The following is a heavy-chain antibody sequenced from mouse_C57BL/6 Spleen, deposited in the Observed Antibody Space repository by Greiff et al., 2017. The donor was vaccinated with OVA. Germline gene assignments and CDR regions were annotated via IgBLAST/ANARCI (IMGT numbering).Heavy chain of an antibody. V-gene: IGHV1-52*01. J-gene: IGHJ2*01. CDR1: GYTFTSYW. CDR2: IDPSDSET. D-gene: IGHD1-1*01. Sequence: QVQLQQPGAELVRPGSSVKLSCKASGYTFTSYWMHWVKQRPIQGLEWIGNIDPSDSETNYNQKFKDKATLTVDKSSSTAYMQLSSLTSEDSAVYYCARFTTVVATGYFDYWGQGTTLTVSS. CDR3: ARFTTVVATGYFDY.